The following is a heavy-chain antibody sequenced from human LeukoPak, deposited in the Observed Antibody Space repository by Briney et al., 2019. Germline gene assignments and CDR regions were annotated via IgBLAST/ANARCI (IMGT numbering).Heavy chain of an antibody. CDR3: ARAHCSGRGCYQRYDGFDI. CDR1: GFTFRSYS. D-gene: IGHD2-15*01. V-gene: IGHV3-21*01. J-gene: IGHJ3*02. CDR2: ISSSSYYI. Sequence: GGSLRLSCAVSGFTFRSYSMYWVRQAPGKGLEWVSSISSSSYYIYYADSVKGRFTVSRDNAKSSLFLQMNSPRVEDTAVYYCARAHCSGRGCYQRYDGFDIWGQGTVVTVSS.